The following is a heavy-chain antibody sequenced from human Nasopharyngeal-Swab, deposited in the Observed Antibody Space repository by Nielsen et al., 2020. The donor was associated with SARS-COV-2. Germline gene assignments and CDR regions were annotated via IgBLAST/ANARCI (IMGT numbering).Heavy chain of an antibody. CDR3: ARDLPRITIFGVVDY. D-gene: IGHD3-3*01. Sequence: ASVKVSCKASGYTFTSYGISWVRQAPGQGLEWMGWISAYNGNTNYAQKLQGRVTMTTDTSTSTAYMELRSLRSDDTAVYYCARDLPRITIFGVVDYWGQGTLGTVAS. CDR1: GYTFTSYG. V-gene: IGHV1-18*01. J-gene: IGHJ4*02. CDR2: ISAYNGNT.